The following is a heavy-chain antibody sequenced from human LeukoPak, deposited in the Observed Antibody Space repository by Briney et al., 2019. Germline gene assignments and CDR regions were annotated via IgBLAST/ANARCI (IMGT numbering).Heavy chain of an antibody. CDR2: VYDSGTT. D-gene: IGHD1-1*01. J-gene: IGHJ6*03. CDR1: GGSISRYY. CDR3: ARVSWFPGTSYYYMDV. V-gene: IGHV4-59*01. Sequence: SETLSLTCTLSGGSISRYYWIWIRQPPGKALEWFGYVYDSGTTNYNPSHKSRVTISVDTSKNQFSLKLSSVTAADTAVYYCARVSWFPGTSYYYMDVWGKGTTVTVSS.